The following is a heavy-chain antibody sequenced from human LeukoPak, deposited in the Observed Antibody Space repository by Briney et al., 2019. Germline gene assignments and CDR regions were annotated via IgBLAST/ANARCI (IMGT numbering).Heavy chain of an antibody. V-gene: IGHV3-74*01. CDR3: AGVYGDSSEGAFDI. CDR1: GFTFSTYW. CDR2: VNNDGSI. Sequence: PGGSLRLSCAASGFTFSTYWMHCVRQAPGKGLVCVSRVNNDGSINYAGSVQGRFTISRDNARNTVYLQMNSLRVEDTAVYYCAGVYGDSSEGAFDIWGKGTMVTVSS. J-gene: IGHJ3*02. D-gene: IGHD4-17*01.